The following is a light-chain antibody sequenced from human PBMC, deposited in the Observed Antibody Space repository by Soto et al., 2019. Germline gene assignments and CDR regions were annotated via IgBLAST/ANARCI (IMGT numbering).Light chain of an antibody. CDR2: GAS. J-gene: IGKJ4*01. Sequence: IVLTQSPGTLSLPPGERASLSCSASQSVISSYLAWYQQKPGQAPRLLIYGASSRATCIPDRFSGSGSGTDFTLTISRLEPEDFAVDYCQQYGSSPLTFGGGTKVDIK. V-gene: IGKV3-20*01. CDR1: QSVISSY. CDR3: QQYGSSPLT.